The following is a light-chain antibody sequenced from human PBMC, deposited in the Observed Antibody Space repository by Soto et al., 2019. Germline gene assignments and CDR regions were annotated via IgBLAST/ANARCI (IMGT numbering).Light chain of an antibody. CDR1: SSNIGTNA. CDR2: NNN. V-gene: IGLV1-44*01. J-gene: IGLJ1*01. Sequence: QSVLTQPPSASGTPGQRVTISCSGGSSNIGTNAVNWYQQLPGTAPTLLIYNNNQRPSGVPDLFSGSKSGTSASPAISGLQSEEEADYYSAAWDDSLDGYVFGTGTKLTVL. CDR3: AAWDDSLDGYV.